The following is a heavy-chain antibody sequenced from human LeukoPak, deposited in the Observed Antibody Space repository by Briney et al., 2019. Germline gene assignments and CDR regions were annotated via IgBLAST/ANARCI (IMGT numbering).Heavy chain of an antibody. CDR1: GGSISSSNW. Sequence: PSETLSLTCAVSGGSISSSNWWSWVRQPPGKGLEWIGEIYHSGSTNYNPSLKSRVTISVDKSKNQFSLKLSSVTAADTAVYYCASRGARRIQLWFYSFDYWGQGTLVTVSS. V-gene: IGHV4-4*02. D-gene: IGHD5-18*01. CDR3: ASRGARRIQLWFYSFDY. CDR2: IYHSGST. J-gene: IGHJ4*02.